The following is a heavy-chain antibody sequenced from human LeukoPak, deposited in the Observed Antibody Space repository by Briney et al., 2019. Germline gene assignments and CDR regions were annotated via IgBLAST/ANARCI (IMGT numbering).Heavy chain of an antibody. V-gene: IGHV1-69*04. Sequence: EASVKVSCKASGGTFSSYAISWVRQAPGQGLEWMGRIIPILGIANYAQKFQGRVTITADKSTSTAYMELSSLRSEDTAVYYCARDLDYGGPWEWFDPWGQGTLVTVSS. CDR1: GGTFSSYA. J-gene: IGHJ5*02. D-gene: IGHD4-23*01. CDR2: IIPILGIA. CDR3: ARDLDYGGPWEWFDP.